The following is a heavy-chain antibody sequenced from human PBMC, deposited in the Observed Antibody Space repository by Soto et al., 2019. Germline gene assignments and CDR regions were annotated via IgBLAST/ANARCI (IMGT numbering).Heavy chain of an antibody. Sequence: QVQLVQSGAEVKKPGYSVKVSCKASGGTFSSYAISWVRQVPGQGLEWMGGIIPIFGTANYAQKFQGIVTMTADKSTSTAYMELSSLRSEDTAVYYCASYDFWSGYYSLAGMDVWGQGTTVPVSS. CDR3: ASYDFWSGYYSLAGMDV. D-gene: IGHD3-3*01. J-gene: IGHJ6*02. CDR1: GGTFSSYA. V-gene: IGHV1-69*06. CDR2: IIPIFGTA.